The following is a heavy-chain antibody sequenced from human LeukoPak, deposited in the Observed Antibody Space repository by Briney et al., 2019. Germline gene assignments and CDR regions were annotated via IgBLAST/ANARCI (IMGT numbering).Heavy chain of an antibody. V-gene: IGHV1-69*05. CDR3: ARNGVVVIEGYYYYYMDV. CDR2: IIPIFGTA. D-gene: IGHD2-21*01. Sequence: VASVKVSCKASGGTFSSYAISWVRQAPGQGLEWMGGIIPIFGTANYAQKFQGRVTMTRDMSTSTVYMELSSLRSEDTAVYYCARNGVVVIEGYYYYYMDVWGKGTTVTVSS. CDR1: GGTFSSYA. J-gene: IGHJ6*03.